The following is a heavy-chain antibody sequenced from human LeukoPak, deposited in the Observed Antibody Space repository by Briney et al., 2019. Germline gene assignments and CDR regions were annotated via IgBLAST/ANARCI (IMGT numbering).Heavy chain of an antibody. Sequence: SETLSLTCTVSGGSISSHYWSWIRQPPGKGLEWIGYIYYSGSANYNPSLKSRVTISVDTSKNQFSLKLSSVTAADTAVYYCARGHQTYYCGSGSIPHYYMDVWGKGTTVTVSS. CDR3: ARGHQTYYCGSGSIPHYYMDV. CDR2: IYYSGSA. J-gene: IGHJ6*03. D-gene: IGHD3-10*01. CDR1: GGSISSHY. V-gene: IGHV4-59*11.